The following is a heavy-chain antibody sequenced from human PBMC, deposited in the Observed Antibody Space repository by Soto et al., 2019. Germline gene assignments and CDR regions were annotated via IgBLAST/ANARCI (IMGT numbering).Heavy chain of an antibody. D-gene: IGHD4-17*01. CDR2: INPNSGGT. J-gene: IGHJ6*04. V-gene: IGHV1-2*04. Sequence: ELEWMGWINPNSGGTNYAQKFQCWITMTRDTSISTAYMDLRRLRSDDTAVYYCARAGKFYGEDKLGYHYTVSVFWGKGTPVTVSS. CDR3: ARAGKFYGEDKLGYHYTVSVF.